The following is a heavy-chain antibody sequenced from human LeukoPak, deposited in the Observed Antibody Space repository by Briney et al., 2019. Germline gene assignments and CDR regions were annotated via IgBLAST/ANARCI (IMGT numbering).Heavy chain of an antibody. J-gene: IGHJ4*02. D-gene: IGHD6-25*01. V-gene: IGHV3-7*04. CDR2: INQDGSEK. Sequence: GGSLRLSCAASGFTFSNYWLTWVRQAPGKGLEWLANINQDGSEKFYVVSVRGRFTISRDNAKNSLSLQMNSLRVEDTAVYYCARASAARLSRVRDKWGQGTLVTVSS. CDR1: GFTFSNYW. CDR3: ARASAARLSRVRDK.